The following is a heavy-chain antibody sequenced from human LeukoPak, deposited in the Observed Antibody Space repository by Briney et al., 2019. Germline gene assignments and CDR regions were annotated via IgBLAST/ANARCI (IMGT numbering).Heavy chain of an antibody. V-gene: IGHV4-34*01. J-gene: IGHJ5*02. D-gene: IGHD3-22*01. CDR1: GGSFSGYY. CDR3: ARDPAIDYYDSSGYST. CDR2: INNSGST. Sequence: SSETLSLTCAVYGGSFSGYYWSWIRQPPGKGLEWIGEINNSGSTNYNPSLKSRVTMSVDTSKNQFSLKLSSVTAADTAVYYCARDPAIDYYDSSGYSTWGQGTLVTVSS.